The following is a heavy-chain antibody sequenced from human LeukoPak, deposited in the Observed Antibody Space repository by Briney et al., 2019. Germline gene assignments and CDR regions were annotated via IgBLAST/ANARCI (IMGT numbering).Heavy chain of an antibody. J-gene: IGHJ6*03. CDR2: IIPIFGTA. D-gene: IGHD6-13*01. CDR1: GGTFSSYA. Sequence: SVNVSCKASGGTFSSYAISWVRQAPGQGLEWMGGIIPIFGTANYAQKFQGRVMITADESTSTAYMELSSLRSEDTAVYYCARSPPRGSWYYYYYMDVWGKGTTVTISS. V-gene: IGHV1-69*13. CDR3: ARSPPRGSWYYYYYMDV.